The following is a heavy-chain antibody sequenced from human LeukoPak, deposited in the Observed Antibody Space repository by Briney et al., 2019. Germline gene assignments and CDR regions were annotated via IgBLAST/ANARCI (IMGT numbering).Heavy chain of an antibody. CDR3: AQVYYYDSSGYPLDAFDI. D-gene: IGHD3-22*01. Sequence: SETLSLTCTVSGGSISSYYWSWIRQPPGKGLEWIGYIYYSGSTNYNPSLKSRVTISVDTSKNQFSLKLSSVTAADTAVYYCAQVYYYDSSGYPLDAFDIWGQGTMVTVSS. CDR1: GGSISSYY. CDR2: IYYSGST. J-gene: IGHJ3*02. V-gene: IGHV4-59*01.